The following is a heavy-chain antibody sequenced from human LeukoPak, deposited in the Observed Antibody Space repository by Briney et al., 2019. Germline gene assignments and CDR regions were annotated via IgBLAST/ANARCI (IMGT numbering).Heavy chain of an antibody. CDR2: ISSSSSYT. J-gene: IGHJ3*02. D-gene: IGHD2-2*01. CDR1: RFTFSDYY. V-gene: IGHV3-11*06. Sequence: GGSLRLSCAASRFTFSDYYISWIRQAPGKGLEWVSYISSSSSYTNCADSVKGRFTISRDNAKNSLYLQMNSLRAEDTAVYYCARDLGYCSSTSCSDAFDIWGQGTMVTVSS. CDR3: ARDLGYCSSTSCSDAFDI.